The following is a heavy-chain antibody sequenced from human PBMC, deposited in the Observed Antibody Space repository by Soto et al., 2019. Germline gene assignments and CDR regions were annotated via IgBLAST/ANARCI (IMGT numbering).Heavy chain of an antibody. CDR2: INHSGST. J-gene: IGHJ5*02. Sequence: PSETLSLTCAVYGGSFSGYYWSWIRQPPGKGLEWIGEINHSGSTNYNPSLKSRVTISVDTSKNQFSLKLSSVAAADTAVYYCARGWSPSGELPHVDNWFDPWGQGTLVTVSS. CDR3: ARGWSPSGELPHVDNWFDP. V-gene: IGHV4-34*01. D-gene: IGHD3-10*01. CDR1: GGSFSGYY.